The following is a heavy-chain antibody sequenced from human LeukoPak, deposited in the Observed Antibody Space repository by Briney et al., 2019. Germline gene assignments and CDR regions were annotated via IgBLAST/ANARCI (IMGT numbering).Heavy chain of an antibody. CDR1: GFTFSNYA. CDR3: ARDLPDY. Sequence: GGSLRLSCAASGFTFSNYAMTWVRQAPGKGPEWVSVISGSGESTYYADSVKGRFTISRDNAKNTVYLQMNSLRAEDTAVYYCARDLPDYWGQGTLVTVSS. CDR2: ISGSGEST. V-gene: IGHV3-23*01. J-gene: IGHJ4*02.